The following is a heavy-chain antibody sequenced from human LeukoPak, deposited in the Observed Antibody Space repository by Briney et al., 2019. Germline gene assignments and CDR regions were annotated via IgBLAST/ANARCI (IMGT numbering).Heavy chain of an antibody. CDR2: IYPGDSDI. D-gene: IGHD2-15*01. CDR3: ARQEYCSGGSCYTWFDP. Sequence: GESLKISCKGTGYRFSNYWIGWVRHMPGKGLEWMGMIYPGDSDIRYSPSFQGQVTISADKSISTAYLQWSSLKASDTAMYYCARQEYCSGGSCYTWFDPWGQGTLVTVSS. CDR1: GYRFSNYW. J-gene: IGHJ5*02. V-gene: IGHV5-51*01.